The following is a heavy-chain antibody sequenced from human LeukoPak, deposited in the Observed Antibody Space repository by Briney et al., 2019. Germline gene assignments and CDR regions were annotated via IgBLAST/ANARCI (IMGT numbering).Heavy chain of an antibody. CDR3: ARHGYDYYPSYFDY. Sequence: SETLSLTCTVSGDSISSYYWSWIRQPPGKGLECIGYIYYSGGTNYNPSLKSRVTISVDTSKNQFSLRLSSVTAADTAMYYCARHGYDYYPSYFDYWGQGALVTVSS. CDR1: GDSISSYY. J-gene: IGHJ4*02. V-gene: IGHV4-59*08. CDR2: IYYSGGT. D-gene: IGHD5-12*01.